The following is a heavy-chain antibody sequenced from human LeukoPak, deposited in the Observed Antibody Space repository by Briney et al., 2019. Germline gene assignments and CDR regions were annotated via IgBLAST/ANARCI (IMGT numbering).Heavy chain of an antibody. Sequence: SETLSLTCTVSGGSISSYYWSWIRQPPGKGLEWIGYIYYSGSTNYNPSLKSRVTISVDTSKNQFSLKLSSVTAADTAVYYCARVRDCSGSYKFDYWGQGTLVTVSS. V-gene: IGHV4-59*01. D-gene: IGHD3-10*02. CDR2: IYYSGST. CDR1: GGSISSYY. CDR3: ARVRDCSGSYKFDY. J-gene: IGHJ4*02.